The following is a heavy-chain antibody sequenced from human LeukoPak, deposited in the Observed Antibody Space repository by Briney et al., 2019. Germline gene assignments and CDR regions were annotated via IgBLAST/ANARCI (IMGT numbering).Heavy chain of an antibody. CDR1: GDSVSSSSYY. Sequence: PSDTLSLTCTVSGDSVSSSSYYWGWIRQPPGKGLEWIGSIYYSGSTYYNPSLKSRVTISLDTSKNQFTLKLSSVTAADTAMYYCARDRHDSSGHYPYYFDSWGQGTLVTVSS. J-gene: IGHJ4*02. D-gene: IGHD3-22*01. V-gene: IGHV4-39*06. CDR3: ARDRHDSSGHYPYYFDS. CDR2: IYYSGST.